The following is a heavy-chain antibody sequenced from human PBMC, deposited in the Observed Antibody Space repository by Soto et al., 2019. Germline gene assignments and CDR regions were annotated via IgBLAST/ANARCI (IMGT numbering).Heavy chain of an antibody. V-gene: IGHV4-39*01. Sequence: SATRSLTCTVSGASVSSDHYYWGWIRHPPGKGLEWIGSSHYGVITYYKPSLKSRVSISIHTSNNQLSLRLSHVTAADTAVYYCARHGIPHMLAWIDPWGPGTLVTVSS. D-gene: IGHD5-12*01. CDR3: ARHGIPHMLAWIDP. CDR2: SHYGVIT. CDR1: GASVSSDHYY. J-gene: IGHJ5*02.